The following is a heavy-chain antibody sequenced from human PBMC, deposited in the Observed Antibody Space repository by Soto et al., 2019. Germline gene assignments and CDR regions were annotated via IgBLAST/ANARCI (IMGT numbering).Heavy chain of an antibody. J-gene: IGHJ6*02. V-gene: IGHV4-31*03. Sequence: QLQESGPGLLKPSQTLSLTCSVSGAAVSGGGQYWNWVRQLPGKGLEWIGNIYYIGSPDYNPSLKSRVTISLDTSKNQFSLKLISVTAADTAVYYCARERVLGDGGGFDVWGQGPTVSVSS. CDR1: GAAVSGGGQY. D-gene: IGHD3-16*01. CDR2: IYYIGSP. CDR3: ARERVLGDGGGFDV.